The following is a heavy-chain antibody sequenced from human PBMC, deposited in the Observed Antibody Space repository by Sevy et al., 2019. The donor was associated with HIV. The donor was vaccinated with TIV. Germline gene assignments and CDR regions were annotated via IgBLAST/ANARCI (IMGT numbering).Heavy chain of an antibody. CDR1: GFILSEYA. J-gene: IGHJ2*01. D-gene: IGHD3-22*01. V-gene: IGHV3-23*01. CDR2: ISGGDDSP. CDR3: AKFGDYYDSGGYYWYFDF. Sequence: GGSLRLSCAASGFILSEYAMSWVRQAPGKGLEWVSSISGGDDSPYYADSVKGRLTVSRDNSKNTLYLQMNTLRAEDTALYYCAKFGDYYDSGGYYWYFDFWGRGTLVTVSS.